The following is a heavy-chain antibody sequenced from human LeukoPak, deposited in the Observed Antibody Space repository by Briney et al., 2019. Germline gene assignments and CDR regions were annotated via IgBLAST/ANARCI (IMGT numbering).Heavy chain of an antibody. Sequence: SETLSLTCTVSGGSISSGGYYWSWLRQPAGKGLEWIGRIYTRGSTNYSPSLKSRVTISIDTSKNQFPLKLSSVTAADTAVYYCARSQWFGESVWGQGTLVTVSS. V-gene: IGHV4-61*02. J-gene: IGHJ4*02. CDR2: IYTRGST. CDR1: GGSISSGGYY. CDR3: ARSQWFGESV. D-gene: IGHD3-10*01.